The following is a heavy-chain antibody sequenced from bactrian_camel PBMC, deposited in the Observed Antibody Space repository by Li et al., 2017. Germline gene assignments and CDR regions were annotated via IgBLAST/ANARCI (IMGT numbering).Heavy chain of an antibody. CDR2: ISGEGGRT. J-gene: IGHJ4*01. CDR1: GFTFSDYT. V-gene: IGHV3S40*01. D-gene: IGHD6*01. Sequence: VQLVESGGGSVQAGGSLRLSCAASGFTFSDYTVNWVRQAPGKGLEWVSGISGEGGRTYYADSVKGRFTVSRDNAKNTLYLQLNSLKADDTAMYYCAIQYGGSWLYWGQGTQVTVS. CDR3: AIQYGGSWLY.